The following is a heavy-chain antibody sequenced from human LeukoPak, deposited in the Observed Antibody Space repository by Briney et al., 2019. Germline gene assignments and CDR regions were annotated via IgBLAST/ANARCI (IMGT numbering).Heavy chain of an antibody. Sequence: PSETLSLTCTVSAYSISSGYYWGWIRQPPGKGLECIGTIYHSGSTNYNPSLKSRVTISVDTSKNQFSLKLSSVTAADTAVYYCARAGRPFEFLDYWGQGTLVTVSS. CDR2: IYHSGST. CDR3: ARAGRPFEFLDY. V-gene: IGHV4-38-2*02. CDR1: AYSISSGYY. D-gene: IGHD1-14*01. J-gene: IGHJ4*02.